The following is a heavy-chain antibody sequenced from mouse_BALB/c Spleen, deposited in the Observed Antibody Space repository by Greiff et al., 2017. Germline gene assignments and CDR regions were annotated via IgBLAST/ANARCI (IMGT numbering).Heavy chain of an antibody. J-gene: IGHJ4*01. D-gene: IGHD1-1*01. CDR3: ASPGITTRGLDAMDY. Sequence: QVQLKESGPGLVAPSQSLSITCTVSGFSLTSYGVHWVRQPPGKGLEWLGVIWAGGSTNYTSALMSRLSISKDNSKSQVFLKMNSLQTDDTAMYYCASPGITTRGLDAMDYWGQGTSVTVSS. V-gene: IGHV2-9*02. CDR1: GFSLTSYG. CDR2: IWAGGST.